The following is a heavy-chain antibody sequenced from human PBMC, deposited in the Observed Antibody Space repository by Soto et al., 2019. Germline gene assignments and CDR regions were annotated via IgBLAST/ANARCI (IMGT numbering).Heavy chain of an antibody. D-gene: IGHD6-19*01. CDR1: RYTFTSYA. V-gene: IGHV1-3*01. Sequence: VASAKASCIYSRYTFTSYAMHWVRQDPGQRLEWMGWINAGNGNTKYSQKFQGRVTITRDTSASTAYMELSSLRSEDTAVYYCARGIAVAALPPKIEPWGQGTLVNRSS. J-gene: IGHJ5*02. CDR3: ARGIAVAALPPKIEP. CDR2: INAGNGNT.